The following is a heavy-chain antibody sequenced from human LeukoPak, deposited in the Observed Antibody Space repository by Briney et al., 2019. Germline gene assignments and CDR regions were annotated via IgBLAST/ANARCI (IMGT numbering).Heavy chain of an antibody. CDR1: GGSISSSSYY. D-gene: IGHD2-2*01. J-gene: IGHJ4*02. Sequence: SETLFLTCTVSGGSISSSSYYWGWIRQPPGKGLEWIGSIYYSGSTYYNPSLKSRVTISVDTSKNQFSLKLSSVTAADTAVYYCARVSCSSTSCPFDYWGQGTLVTVSS. CDR2: IYYSGST. CDR3: ARVSCSSTSCPFDY. V-gene: IGHV4-39*07.